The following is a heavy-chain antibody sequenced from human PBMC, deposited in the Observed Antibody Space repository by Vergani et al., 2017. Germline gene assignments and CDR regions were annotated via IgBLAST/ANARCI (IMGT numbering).Heavy chain of an antibody. CDR3: AKNPXISTTRHYYAMDV. J-gene: IGHJ6*02. D-gene: IGHD1-1*01. V-gene: IGHV3-11*04. Sequence: LEESGGGSVKPGGSLRLSCAASGFKFSDHYMSWIRQAPGKGLEWVSHISPGASTVSDSVTGRFTVSRDNDNNSLTLDMTTLRVEDTAVYYCAKNPXISTTRHYYAMDVWGQGTTVTVSS. CDR1: GFKFSDHY. CDR2: ISPGASTV.